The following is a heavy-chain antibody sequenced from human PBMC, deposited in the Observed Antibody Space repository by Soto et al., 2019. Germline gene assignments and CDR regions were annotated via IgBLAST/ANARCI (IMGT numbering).Heavy chain of an antibody. Sequence: SVKVSCKAPGGTFSTYAISWVRQAPGQGLEWMGGIIPIFGTANYAQKFQGRVTITADESTSTAYMELSSLRSEDTAVYYCASEQWLVLFSWGQGTLVTVSS. V-gene: IGHV1-69*13. J-gene: IGHJ5*02. CDR1: GGTFSTYA. CDR2: IIPIFGTA. CDR3: ASEQWLVLFS. D-gene: IGHD6-19*01.